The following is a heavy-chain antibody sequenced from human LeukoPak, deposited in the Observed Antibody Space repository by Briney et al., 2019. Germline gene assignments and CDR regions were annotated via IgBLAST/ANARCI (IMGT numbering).Heavy chain of an antibody. V-gene: IGHV1-8*01. CDR3: ARERRETYYYGSGSYPDY. Sequence: ASVKVSCKASGYTFTSYDINWVRQATGQGLEWMGWMNPNSGNTGYAQKFQGRVTMTRNTSISTAYMELSSLRSEDTAVYYCARERRETYYYGSGSYPDYWGQGTLVTVSS. D-gene: IGHD3-10*01. CDR1: GYTFTSYD. CDR2: MNPNSGNT. J-gene: IGHJ4*02.